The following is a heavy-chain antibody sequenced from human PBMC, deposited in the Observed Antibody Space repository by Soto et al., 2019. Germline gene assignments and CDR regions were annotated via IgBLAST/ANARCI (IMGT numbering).Heavy chain of an antibody. Sequence: EVQLVESGGGLVQPGGSLRLSCAASGFTFSSYSMNWVRQAPVKGLEWVSYISSSSSTIYYADSVKGRFTISRDNAKNSLYLQMNRLRDEDTAVYYCAREGGSLNWFDPWGQGTLVTVSS. CDR2: ISSSSSTI. J-gene: IGHJ5*02. V-gene: IGHV3-48*02. CDR3: AREGGSLNWFDP. CDR1: GFTFSSYS. D-gene: IGHD1-26*01.